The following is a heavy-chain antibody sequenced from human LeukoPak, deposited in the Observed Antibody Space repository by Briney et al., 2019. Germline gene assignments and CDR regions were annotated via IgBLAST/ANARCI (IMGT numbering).Heavy chain of an antibody. D-gene: IGHD6-13*01. CDR3: ARSAYSSSWSGGDYYYGMDV. CDR2: IYTSGST. CDR1: GGSISSYY. J-gene: IGHJ6*02. Sequence: PSETLSLTCTVSGGSISSYYWSWIRQPAGKGLEWIGRIYTSGSTNYNPSLKSRVTTSVDTSKNQFSLKLSSVTAADTAVYYCARSAYSSSWSGGDYYYGMDVWGQGTTVTVSS. V-gene: IGHV4-4*07.